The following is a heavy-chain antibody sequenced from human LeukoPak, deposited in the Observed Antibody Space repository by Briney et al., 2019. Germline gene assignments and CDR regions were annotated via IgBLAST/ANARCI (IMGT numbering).Heavy chain of an antibody. V-gene: IGHV1-69*04. CDR3: ARSIVVVTAMPKYYFDY. D-gene: IGHD2-21*02. CDR1: GGTFSSYA. CDR2: IIPILGIA. Sequence: SVKVSCKASGGTFSSYAICGVRQAPGQGLEWMGRIIPILGIANYAQKLQGTVTITADKSTSTAYMELSSLRSEGTDVYYCARSIVVVTAMPKYYFDYWGQGTLVTVSS. J-gene: IGHJ4*02.